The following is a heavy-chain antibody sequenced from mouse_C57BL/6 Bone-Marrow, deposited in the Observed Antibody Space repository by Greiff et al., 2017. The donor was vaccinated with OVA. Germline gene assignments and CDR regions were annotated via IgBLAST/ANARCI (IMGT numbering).Heavy chain of an antibody. Sequence: QVQLQQPGAELVMPGASVKLSCKASGYTFTSYWMHWVKQRPGQGLEWIGEIDPSDSYTNYNQKFKGKSTLTVDKSSSTAYMQLSSLTSEDSAVYYCARGEYGNYVVDYYARDYWGQGTSVTVSA. D-gene: IGHD2-1*01. CDR1: GYTFTSYW. CDR3: ARGEYGNYVVDYYARDY. CDR2: IDPSDSYT. J-gene: IGHJ4*01. V-gene: IGHV1-69*01.